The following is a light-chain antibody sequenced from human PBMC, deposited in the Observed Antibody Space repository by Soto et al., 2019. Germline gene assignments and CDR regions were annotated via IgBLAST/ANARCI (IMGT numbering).Light chain of an antibody. Sequence: DIQMTQSPSSLSASAGDRVTITCRASQGISNYLAWYQQIPGKVPKLLISAASTLQSGVPSRFSGSGSGTDFTLTISSLQPEDVATYYCQKYTTVPTFGGGTKVEIK. V-gene: IGKV1-27*01. CDR1: QGISNY. CDR2: AAS. CDR3: QKYTTVPT. J-gene: IGKJ4*01.